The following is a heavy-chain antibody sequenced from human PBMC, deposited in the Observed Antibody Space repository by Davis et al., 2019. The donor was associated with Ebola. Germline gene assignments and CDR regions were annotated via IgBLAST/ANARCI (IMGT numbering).Heavy chain of an antibody. J-gene: IGHJ4*02. CDR1: GYTFTSYG. Sequence: AASVKVSCKASGYTFTSYGISWVRQAPGQGLEWMGWINANSGDTMYAQKVQGRVTVTTDTSTTTAHLELRSLRSDDTAVYYCARLVAGTFDYWGQGTLVTVSS. CDR2: INANSGDT. D-gene: IGHD6-19*01. CDR3: ARLVAGTFDY. V-gene: IGHV1-18*01.